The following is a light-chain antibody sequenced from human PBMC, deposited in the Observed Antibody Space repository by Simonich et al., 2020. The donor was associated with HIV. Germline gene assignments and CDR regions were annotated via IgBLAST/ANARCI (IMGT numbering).Light chain of an antibody. CDR3: SSYTSSSTWV. V-gene: IGLV2-11*01. Sequence: QSALTQPRSVSGSPGQSVTISCTGTSSDVGGHNYVSWYQQHPGKAPKLMIYEGSKRPSGVSNRFSGSKSGNTASLTISGLQAEDEADYYCSSYTSSSTWVFGGGTKLTVL. CDR2: EGS. J-gene: IGLJ3*02. CDR1: SSDVGGHNY.